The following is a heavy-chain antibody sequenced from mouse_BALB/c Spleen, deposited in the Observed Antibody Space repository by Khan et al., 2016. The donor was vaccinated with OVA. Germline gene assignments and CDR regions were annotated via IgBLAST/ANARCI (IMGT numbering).Heavy chain of an antibody. Sequence: EVQLQQSGPELMKPGASVKISCKASGYSFTTYYIHWVIQSHGKSLEWIGYIDPFSGGTSYNQKFKGKATLTVDKSSSTAYIHLSSLTSADSAVYYCTRHCYVAWFTYWGQGTLVTVSA. CDR2: IDPFSGGT. CDR3: TRHCYVAWFTY. CDR1: GYSFTTYY. J-gene: IGHJ3*01. D-gene: IGHD2-12*01. V-gene: IGHV1S135*01.